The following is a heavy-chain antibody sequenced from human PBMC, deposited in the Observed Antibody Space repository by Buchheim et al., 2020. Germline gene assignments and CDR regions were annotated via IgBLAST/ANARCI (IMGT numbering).Heavy chain of an antibody. Sequence: QVQLQQWGAGLLKPSETLSLTCAVYGGSFSDYVWNGIRQPPGKGLEWIGEINHSGITKYNPSLKSRVTISVDTSKNQFSLKLTSVTAADTAVYHCASARTGWYPMGIWDQGTL. CDR1: GGSFSDYV. CDR3: ASARTGWYPMGI. V-gene: IGHV4-34*01. D-gene: IGHD6-19*01. CDR2: INHSGIT. J-gene: IGHJ4*02.